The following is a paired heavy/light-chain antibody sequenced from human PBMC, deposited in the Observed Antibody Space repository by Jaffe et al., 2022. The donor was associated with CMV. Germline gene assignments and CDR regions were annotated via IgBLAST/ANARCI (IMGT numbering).Light chain of an antibody. CDR3: QQYNNWPPTWT. CDR2: GAS. Sequence: EILMTQSPATLSVSPGEKATLSCRASQSVSINLAWYQQIPGQAPRLLIYGASTRATGIPARFSGSGSGTEFTLTISSLQSEDFAAYYCQQYNNWPPTWTFGQGTKVEIK. CDR1: QSVSIN. J-gene: IGKJ1*01. V-gene: IGKV3-15*01.
Heavy chain of an antibody. D-gene: IGHD4-17*01. CDR1: GGSISSGGYY. V-gene: IGHV4-31*03. Sequence: QVQLQESGPGLVKPSQTLSLTCTVSGGSISSGGYYWSWIRQHPGKGLEWIGYIYYTGSTYYNPSLKSRVSISVDTSENQFSLKLNSVTAADTAVYYCARDSDFGDYLAHAFDIWGQGTMVTVSS. CDR2: IYYTGST. J-gene: IGHJ3*02. CDR3: ARDSDFGDYLAHAFDI.